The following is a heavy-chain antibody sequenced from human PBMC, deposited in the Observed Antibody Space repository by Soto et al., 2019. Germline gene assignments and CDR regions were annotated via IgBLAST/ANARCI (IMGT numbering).Heavy chain of an antibody. CDR2: IYHSGST. V-gene: IGHV4-4*02. J-gene: IGHJ6*03. CDR1: SGSISSSNW. CDR3: ASTIAAVPDYYYYMDV. Sequence: SETLSLTCAVSSGSISSSNWWSWVRQPPGKGLEWIGEIYHSGSTNYNPSLKSRVTISVDKSKNQFSLKLSSVTAADTAVYYCASTIAAVPDYYYYMDVWGKVTTVTVSS. D-gene: IGHD6-13*01.